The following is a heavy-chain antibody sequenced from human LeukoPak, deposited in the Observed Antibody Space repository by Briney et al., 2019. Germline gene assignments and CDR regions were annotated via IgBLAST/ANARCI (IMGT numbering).Heavy chain of an antibody. CDR2: INHSGST. J-gene: IGHJ2*01. CDR1: GGSISSSSYY. D-gene: IGHD5-12*01. Sequence: SETLSLTCTVSGGSISSSSYYWSWIRQPPGKGLEWIGEINHSGSTNYNPSLKSRVTISVDTSKNQFSLKLSSVTAADTAVYYCARRTAGWLRVYWYFDLWGRGTLVTVSS. V-gene: IGHV4-39*07. CDR3: ARRTAGWLRVYWYFDL.